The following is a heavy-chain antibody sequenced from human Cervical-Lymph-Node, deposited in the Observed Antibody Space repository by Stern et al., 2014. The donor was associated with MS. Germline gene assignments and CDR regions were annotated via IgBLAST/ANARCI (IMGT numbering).Heavy chain of an antibody. D-gene: IGHD6-13*01. CDR2: INPSGGST. CDR1: GYTFTSYY. Sequence: VQLEESGAEVKKPGASVKVSCKASGYTFTSYYMHWVRQAPGQGLAWMGIINPSGGSTSYAQKFQGRVTMTRDTSTSTVYMELSSLRSEDTAVYYCARDLGGIADFDYWGQGTLVTVSS. CDR3: ARDLGGIADFDY. J-gene: IGHJ4*02. V-gene: IGHV1-46*01.